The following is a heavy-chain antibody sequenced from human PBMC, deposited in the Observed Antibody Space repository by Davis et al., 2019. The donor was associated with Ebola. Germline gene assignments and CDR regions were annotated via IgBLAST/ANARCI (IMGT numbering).Heavy chain of an antibody. CDR1: GFTSTTYT. Sequence: GGSLRLSCAVSGFTSTTYTMPWVRQVPGNGLEWVSSISISSAFIYYADSVKGRFTVSRDNAKSSLSLQMNSLRAEDTAVYYCAGGESGWDASDIWGRGTMVTVSS. J-gene: IGHJ3*02. D-gene: IGHD6-19*01. CDR3: AGGESGWDASDI. CDR2: ISISSAFI. V-gene: IGHV3-21*01.